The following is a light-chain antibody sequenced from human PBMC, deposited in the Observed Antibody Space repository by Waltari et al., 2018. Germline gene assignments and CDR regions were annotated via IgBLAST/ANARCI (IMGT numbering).Light chain of an antibody. CDR1: SSSIGSNA. V-gene: IGLV1-44*01. Sequence: QSVLTQPPSASGTPGQKVTISCSGSSSSIGSNAASWYQQIPGTAPKLLIYSNHQRPSGAPDRFSGSRSGTSASLAISGLQSDDEADYYCAAWYDTLNGWVFGGGTKLTVL. CDR3: AAWYDTLNGWV. J-gene: IGLJ3*02. CDR2: SNH.